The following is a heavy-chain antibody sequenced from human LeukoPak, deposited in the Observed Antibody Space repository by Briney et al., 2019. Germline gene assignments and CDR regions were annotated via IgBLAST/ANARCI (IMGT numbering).Heavy chain of an antibody. J-gene: IGHJ6*02. V-gene: IGHV4-59*08. CDR2: IYYSGST. CDR1: GGSISSYY. D-gene: IGHD1-1*01. Sequence: SSETLSLTCTVSGGSISSYYWSWIRQPLGKGLEWIGYIYYSGSTNYNPSLKSRVTISEDTSKNQFSLKLSSVTAADTAVYYCARSPNWNQYGMDVWGQGTTVTVSS. CDR3: ARSPNWNQYGMDV.